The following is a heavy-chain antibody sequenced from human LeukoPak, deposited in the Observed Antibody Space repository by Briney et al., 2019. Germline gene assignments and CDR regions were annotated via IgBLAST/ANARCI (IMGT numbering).Heavy chain of an antibody. V-gene: IGHV3-23*01. J-gene: IGHJ4*02. D-gene: IGHD2-2*02. CDR1: GFTFSSYA. Sequence: GGSLRLSCAASGFTFSSYAMSWVRQAPGKGLEWVSAINGSGGSTYYADSVKGRFTISRDNAKNSLYLQMNSLRDEDTAVYYCASGPGYCSSTSCYTPFDYWGQGTLVTVSS. CDR3: ASGPGYCSSTSCYTPFDY. CDR2: INGSGGST.